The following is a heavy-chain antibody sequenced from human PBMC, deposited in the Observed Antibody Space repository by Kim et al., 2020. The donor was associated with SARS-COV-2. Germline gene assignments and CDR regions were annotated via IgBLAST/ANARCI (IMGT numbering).Heavy chain of an antibody. CDR2: INPNSGGT. CDR3: ARDLKSIAVAAVRDY. V-gene: IGHV1-2*02. J-gene: IGHJ4*02. CDR1: GYTFSGYY. D-gene: IGHD6-19*01. Sequence: ASVKVSCKASGYTFSGYYMHWVRQAPGQGLEWMGWINPNSGGTNYAQKFQGRVTMTRDTSISTAYMELSRLRSDDTAVYYCARDLKSIAVAAVRDYWGQGTLVTVSS.